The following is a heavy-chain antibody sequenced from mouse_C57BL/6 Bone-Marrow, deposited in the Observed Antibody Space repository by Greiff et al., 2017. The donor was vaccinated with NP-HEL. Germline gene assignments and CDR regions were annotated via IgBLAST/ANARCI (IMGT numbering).Heavy chain of an antibody. CDR1: GFTFSSYA. J-gene: IGHJ3*01. CDR2: ISDGGSYT. Sequence: VKLVESGGGLVKPGGSLKLSCAASGFTFSSYAMSWVRQTPEKRLEWVATISDGGSYTYYPDNVKGRFTISRDNAKNNLYLQMSHLKSEDTAMYYCARAGPWFAYWGQGTLVTVSA. D-gene: IGHD4-1*01. V-gene: IGHV5-4*03. CDR3: ARAGPWFAY.